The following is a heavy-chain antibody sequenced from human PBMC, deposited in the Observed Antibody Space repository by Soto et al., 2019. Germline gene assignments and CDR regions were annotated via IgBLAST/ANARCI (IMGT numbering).Heavy chain of an antibody. Sequence: GGSLRLSCAASGFTFSSYSMNWVRQAPGKGLEWVSSISSSSSYIYYADSVKGRFTISRDNAKNSLYLQMNSLRAEDTAVYYCARDFFTDYGGNSDDYWGQGTLVTVSS. CDR2: ISSSSSYI. V-gene: IGHV3-21*01. CDR3: ARDFFTDYGGNSDDY. D-gene: IGHD4-17*01. J-gene: IGHJ4*02. CDR1: GFTFSSYS.